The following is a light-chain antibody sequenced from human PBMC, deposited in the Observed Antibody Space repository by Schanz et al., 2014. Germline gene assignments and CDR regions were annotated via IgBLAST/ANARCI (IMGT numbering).Light chain of an antibody. CDR2: GAS. V-gene: IGKV3-20*01. CDR3: QQYGNSWT. CDR1: QSVSSTY. Sequence: EIVLTQSPGTLSLSPGDRATLSCRASQSVSSTYLAWYQQKPGQAPRLLMSGASTRATGVADRFSGSGSGTDFTLTISSLEPEDFAVYYCQQYGNSWTFGQGTKVEVK. J-gene: IGKJ1*01.